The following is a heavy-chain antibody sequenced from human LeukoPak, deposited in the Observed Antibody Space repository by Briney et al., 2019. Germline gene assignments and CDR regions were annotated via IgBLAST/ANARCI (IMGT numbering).Heavy chain of an antibody. J-gene: IGHJ4*02. CDR2: IYYSGST. CDR3: ARQYSDDSSGYYFAY. V-gene: IGHV4-59*08. D-gene: IGHD3-22*01. Sequence: PSETLSLTCIVSGGSISSYYWSWIRQPPGKGLEWIGYIYYSGSTNYNPSLKSRVTILVDASKNQCSLKLSSVTAADTAVYYCARQYSDDSSGYYFAYWGQGTLVTVSS. CDR1: GGSISSYY.